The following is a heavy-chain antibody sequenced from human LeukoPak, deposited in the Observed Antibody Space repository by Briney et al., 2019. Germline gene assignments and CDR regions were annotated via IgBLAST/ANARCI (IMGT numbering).Heavy chain of an antibody. V-gene: IGHV1-2*02. Sequence: ASVKVSCKASGYTFSDYYLHWLRQAPGQGLEWMGWINPYSGGTNYAQKFQGRVTMTRDTSISTAYMELSRLRAEDTAVYYCAKVGSSSCFDYWGQGTLVTVSS. CDR2: INPYSGGT. CDR1: GYTFSDYY. CDR3: AKVGSSSCFDY. J-gene: IGHJ4*02. D-gene: IGHD6-13*01.